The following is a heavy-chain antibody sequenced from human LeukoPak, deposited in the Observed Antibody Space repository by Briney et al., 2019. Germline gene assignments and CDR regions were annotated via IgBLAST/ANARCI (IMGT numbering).Heavy chain of an antibody. CDR1: GGTFISYA. CDR2: VIPIFGTA. D-gene: IGHD5-24*01. V-gene: IGHV1-69*13. CDR3: ARAAGCRDGYNCAFDI. J-gene: IGHJ3*02. Sequence: ASVKVSCKASGGTFISYAISWVRQARGQGGEWMGGVIPIFGTAKYAQKFQGRVTITADESTSTAYMELSSLRSEDTAVYYCARAAGCRDGYNCAFDIWGQGTMVTVSS.